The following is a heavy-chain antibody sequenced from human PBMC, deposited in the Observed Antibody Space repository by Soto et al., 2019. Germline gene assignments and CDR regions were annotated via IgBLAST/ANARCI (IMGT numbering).Heavy chain of an antibody. CDR3: AKGTYYYGSAPYYFDS. D-gene: IGHD3-10*01. CDR1: GSTFSSYA. J-gene: IGHJ4*02. Sequence: PGGSLRLSCAASGSTFSSYAMSWVRQAPGKGLEWVSGISVNGGNTYYADSVKGRFTISRDNSKNTLYLQMNSLRAEDTAVYYCAKGTYYYGSAPYYFDSWGQGALVTVSS. V-gene: IGHV3-23*01. CDR2: ISVNGGNT.